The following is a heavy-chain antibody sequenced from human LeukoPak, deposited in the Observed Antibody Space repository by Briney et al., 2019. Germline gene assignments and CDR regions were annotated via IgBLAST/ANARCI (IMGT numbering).Heavy chain of an antibody. Sequence: SETLSLTCTVSGGSISSYYWSWIPQPPGKGLEWIGYIYYSGSTNYNPSLQSRVTISVDTSKNQFSLKLSSVTAADTAVYYCAREVVDGGNDYWGQGTLVTVSS. V-gene: IGHV4-59*01. CDR1: GGSISSYY. CDR3: AREVVDGGNDY. D-gene: IGHD4-23*01. CDR2: IYYSGST. J-gene: IGHJ4*02.